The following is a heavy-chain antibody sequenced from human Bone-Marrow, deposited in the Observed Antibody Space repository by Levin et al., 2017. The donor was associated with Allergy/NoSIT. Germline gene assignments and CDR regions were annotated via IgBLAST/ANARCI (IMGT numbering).Heavy chain of an antibody. CDR2: IYSGGST. CDR3: ARAGGWYGDWYFDL. D-gene: IGHD6-19*01. CDR1: GFTISSNY. J-gene: IGHJ2*01. Sequence: GGSLRLSCAASGFTISSNYMSWVRQAPGKGLEWVSVIYSGGSTYYADSVKGRFTNSRDNSKNTLYLQMNSLRAEDTAVYYCARAGGWYGDWYFDLWGRGTLVTVSS. V-gene: IGHV3-53*01.